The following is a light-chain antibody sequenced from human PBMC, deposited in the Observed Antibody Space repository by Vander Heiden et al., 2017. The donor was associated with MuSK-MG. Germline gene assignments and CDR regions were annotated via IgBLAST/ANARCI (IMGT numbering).Light chain of an antibody. Sequence: EIVLTQSPATLSLSPGERVTLSCRASQSVSSNYLAWYQQKPGQAPRLLIYCASSRATGIPDRFGGSGSGTDFTLTISRLEPEDFAVDYCQRFGSSPSTF. V-gene: IGKV3-20*01. CDR3: QRFGSSPST. J-gene: IGKJ1*01. CDR2: CAS. CDR1: QSVSSNY.